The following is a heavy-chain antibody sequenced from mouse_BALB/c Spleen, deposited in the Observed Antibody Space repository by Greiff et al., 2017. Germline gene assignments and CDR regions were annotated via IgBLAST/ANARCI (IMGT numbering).Heavy chain of an antibody. CDR2: INPYNDGT. CDR1: GYTFTSYV. CDR3: ARGAITTATDFDY. Sequence: EVQLQESGPELVKPGASVKMSCKASGYTFTSYVMHWVKQKPGQGLEWIGYINPYNDGTKYNEKFKGKATLTSDKSSSTAYMELSSLTSEDSAVYYCARGAITTATDFDYWGQGTTLTVSS. V-gene: IGHV1-14*01. D-gene: IGHD1-2*01. J-gene: IGHJ2*01.